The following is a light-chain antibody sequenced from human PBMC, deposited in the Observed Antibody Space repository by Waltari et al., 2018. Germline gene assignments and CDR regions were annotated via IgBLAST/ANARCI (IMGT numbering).Light chain of an antibody. CDR3: QQRSNWPPVYT. CDR1: QSVSSN. V-gene: IGKV3-11*01. Sequence: EIVLTQSPATLSLSPGERATLSCRASQSVSSNLSWYQQKPGQAPRLLIYDASNRATGIPARFSGSGSGTDFTLTISSLEPEDFAVYYCQQRSNWPPVYTFGQGTKLEIK. J-gene: IGKJ2*01. CDR2: DAS.